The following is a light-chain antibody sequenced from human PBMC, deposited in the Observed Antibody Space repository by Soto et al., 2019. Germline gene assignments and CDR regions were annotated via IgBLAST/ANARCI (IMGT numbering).Light chain of an antibody. CDR3: QQYNNWPPWT. Sequence: ILMTQSPATLSVSPGERATLSCRASQSVSNNLAWYQQKPGQAPRLLIYDASTRATGIPARFSGSGSGTEFTLTISGLQSEDLAVDYCQQYNNWPPWTFGQGTKVEIK. J-gene: IGKJ1*01. CDR1: QSVSNN. V-gene: IGKV3-15*01. CDR2: DAS.